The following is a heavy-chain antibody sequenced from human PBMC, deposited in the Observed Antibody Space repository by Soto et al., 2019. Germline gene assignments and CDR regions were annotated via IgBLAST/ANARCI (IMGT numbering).Heavy chain of an antibody. CDR1: GFTFSSYS. Sequence: GSLRLSCLSSGFTFSSYSMVCVRQAPGKGLQWVSYIFVTGATIYYADSVKGRFTVSRDNAKNSLFLLMNSLRAEDTGIYYCARDKDWAFDYWGQGTLVTVSS. CDR3: ARDKDWAFDY. V-gene: IGHV3-48*04. J-gene: IGHJ4*02. CDR2: IFVTGATI. D-gene: IGHD3-9*01.